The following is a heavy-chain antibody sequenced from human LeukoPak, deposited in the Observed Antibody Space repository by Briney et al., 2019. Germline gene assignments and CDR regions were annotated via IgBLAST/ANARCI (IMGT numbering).Heavy chain of an antibody. CDR1: GGSFSGYY. Sequence: SETLSLTCALYGGSFSGYYWSWIRQPPGKGLEWIGEINHSGSTSYNPSLKSRVTISVDTSKNQFSLKLSSVTAADTAVYYCARQSIAAAFGYWGQGTLVTVSS. CDR2: INHSGST. J-gene: IGHJ4*02. CDR3: ARQSIAAAFGY. V-gene: IGHV4-34*01. D-gene: IGHD6-13*01.